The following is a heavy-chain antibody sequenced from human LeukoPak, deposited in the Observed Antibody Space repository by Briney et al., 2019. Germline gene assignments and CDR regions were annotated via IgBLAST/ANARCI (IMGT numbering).Heavy chain of an antibody. J-gene: IGHJ6*02. Sequence: PGGSLRLSCAASGFTFSDYHMSWIRQAPGKGLEWVSHISSSRSYTNYADSVKGRFTISRDNAKNSLYPQMNSLRAEDTAVYYCARDCSSTSCYVFWEPGYGMDVWGQGTTVTVSS. V-gene: IGHV3-11*06. D-gene: IGHD2-2*01. CDR1: GFTFSDYH. CDR3: ARDCSSTSCYVFWEPGYGMDV. CDR2: ISSSRSYT.